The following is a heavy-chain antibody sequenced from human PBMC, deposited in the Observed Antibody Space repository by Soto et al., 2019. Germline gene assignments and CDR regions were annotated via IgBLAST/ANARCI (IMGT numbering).Heavy chain of an antibody. CDR2: ISGNGGSI. Sequence: GGSLRLSCAASGFTFSSFAMSWVRQAPGKGLEWVSTISGNGGSIYYADSVKGRFTISRDNSKNTLYLQMNSLRAEDTAVYFCAKNGYCYSTSCYSSSSDGFDIWGQGTMVTVSS. V-gene: IGHV3-23*01. CDR3: AKNGYCYSTSCYSSSSDGFDI. CDR1: GFTFSSFA. J-gene: IGHJ3*02. D-gene: IGHD2-2*01.